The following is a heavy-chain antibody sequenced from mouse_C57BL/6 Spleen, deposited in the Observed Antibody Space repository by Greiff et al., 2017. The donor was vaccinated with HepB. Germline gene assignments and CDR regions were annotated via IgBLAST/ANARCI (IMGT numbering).Heavy chain of an antibody. D-gene: IGHD4-1*01. CDR2: IWGVGST. CDR3: ANLGLPFAY. Sequence: VKVVESGPGLVAPSQSLSITCTVSGFSLTSYGVDWVRQSPGKGLEWLGVIWGVGSTNYNSALKSRLSISKDNSKSQVVLNMNSLQTDDTAMYYCANLGLPFAYWGQGTLVTVSA. CDR1: GFSLTSYG. V-gene: IGHV2-6*01. J-gene: IGHJ3*01.